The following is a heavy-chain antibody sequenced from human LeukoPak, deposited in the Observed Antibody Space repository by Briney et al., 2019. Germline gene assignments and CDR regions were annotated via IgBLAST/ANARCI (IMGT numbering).Heavy chain of an antibody. Sequence: ASVKVSCKASGYTFTGYYMHWVRQAPGQGLEWMGWINPNSGGTNYAQKFQGRVTMTRDTSISTAYMELSRLRSDDTAVYCCARTLVGLRPFDYWGQGTLVTVSS. CDR2: INPNSGGT. V-gene: IGHV1-2*02. J-gene: IGHJ4*02. CDR1: GYTFTGYY. D-gene: IGHD6-13*01. CDR3: ARTLVGLRPFDY.